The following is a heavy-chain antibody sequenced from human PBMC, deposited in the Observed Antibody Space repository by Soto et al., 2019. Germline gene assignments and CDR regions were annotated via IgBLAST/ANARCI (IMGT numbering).Heavy chain of an antibody. CDR3: AGVWDTASLYYGMAV. J-gene: IGHJ6*02. V-gene: IGHV3-74*01. CDR1: GFTFSSYW. CDR2: INSDGSST. Sequence: QPGGSLRLSCAASGFTFSSYWMHWVRQAPGKGLVWVSRINSDGSSTSYADSVKGRFTISRDNAKNTLYLQMNSLRAEDTAVYYCAGVWDTASLYYGMAVWGQGTTVTVSS. D-gene: IGHD5-18*01.